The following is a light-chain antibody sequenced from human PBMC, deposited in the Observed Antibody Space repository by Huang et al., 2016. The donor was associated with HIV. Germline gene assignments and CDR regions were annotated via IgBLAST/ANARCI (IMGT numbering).Light chain of an antibody. CDR2: ATS. CDR3: QRYGSSPPYT. J-gene: IGKJ2*01. V-gene: IGKV3-20*01. Sequence: EVVLTQSPDTLSLSPGERATLSCRASQSLGSSSLAWYQQKPGQAPRLLIYATSARPTGIPDRFSGSWSGTDFSLTVTRLEPEDFAVYYCQRYGSSPPYTFGQGTKLEI. CDR1: QSLGSSS.